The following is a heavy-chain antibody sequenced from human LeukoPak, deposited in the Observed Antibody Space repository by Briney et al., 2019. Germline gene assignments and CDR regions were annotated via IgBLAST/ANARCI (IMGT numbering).Heavy chain of an antibody. Sequence: SQTLSLTCAISGDSVSSNDASWNWIRQSPSRGLEWLGRTFYRSKWYYDSEASLKSRITINPDASQNQHFLQLNSVTPEDTAMYYCARAPGSQNKHDYGDYGAFDIWGQGTTVTVSS. D-gene: IGHD4-17*01. CDR2: TFYRSKWYY. V-gene: IGHV6-1*01. CDR3: ARAPGSQNKHDYGDYGAFDI. J-gene: IGHJ3*02. CDR1: GDSVSSNDAS.